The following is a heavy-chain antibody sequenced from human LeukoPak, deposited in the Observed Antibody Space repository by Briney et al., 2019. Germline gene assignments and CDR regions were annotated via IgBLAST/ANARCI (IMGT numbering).Heavy chain of an antibody. CDR1: GGTFSSYA. V-gene: IGHV1-69*13. J-gene: IGHJ6*03. CDR2: IIPIFGTA. CDR3: ARSPPPAPNYYYYYYMDV. Sequence: ASVKVSCKASGGTFSSYAISWVRQAPGQGLEWMGGIIPIFGTANYAQKFQGRVTITADESTSTAYMELSSLRSEDTAVYYCARSPPPAPNYYYYYYMDVWGKGTTVTVSS.